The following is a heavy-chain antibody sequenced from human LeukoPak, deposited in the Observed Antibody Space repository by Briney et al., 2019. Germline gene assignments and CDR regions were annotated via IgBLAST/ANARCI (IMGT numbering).Heavy chain of an antibody. V-gene: IGHV4-59*01. Sequence: SETLSLTCTVSGGSISSYYWSWIRQPPGKGLEWIGYIYYSGSTNYNPSLKSRVTISVDTSKNQFSLKLSSVTAADTAVYYCARTFLDPYCSSTSCPDNWFDPWGQGTLVTVSS. J-gene: IGHJ5*02. CDR1: GGSISSYY. CDR3: ARTFLDPYCSSTSCPDNWFDP. D-gene: IGHD2-2*01. CDR2: IYYSGST.